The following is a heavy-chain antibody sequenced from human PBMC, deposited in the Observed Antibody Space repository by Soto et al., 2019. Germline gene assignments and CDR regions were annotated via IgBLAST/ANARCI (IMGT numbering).Heavy chain of an antibody. CDR2: INHSGST. Sequence: QVQLQQWGAGLLKPSETLSLTCAVYGGSFSGYYWSWIRQPPGKGLEWIGEINHSGSTNYNPSLKSRVTISVDTSKNQFSMKLSSVYAADTAVYYCARAAPRYCSGGSCYSGMNYLGQGALVTVSS. CDR1: GGSFSGYY. J-gene: IGHJ4*02. CDR3: ARAAPRYCSGGSCYSGMNY. V-gene: IGHV4-34*01. D-gene: IGHD2-15*01.